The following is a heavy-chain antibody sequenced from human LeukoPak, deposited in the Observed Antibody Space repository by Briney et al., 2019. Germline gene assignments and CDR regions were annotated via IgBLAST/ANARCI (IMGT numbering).Heavy chain of an antibody. CDR3: AKEGSSGSPFYFDY. Sequence: GGSLRLSCAASGFTFSSYAMSWARQAPGKGLEWVSALSGSGDNTYYADSVKGRFTISRDSSKNTLYLQMNSLRAEDTAVYYCAKEGSSGSPFYFDYWGQGTLVTVSS. V-gene: IGHV3-23*01. CDR2: LSGSGDNT. CDR1: GFTFSSYA. D-gene: IGHD6-19*01. J-gene: IGHJ4*02.